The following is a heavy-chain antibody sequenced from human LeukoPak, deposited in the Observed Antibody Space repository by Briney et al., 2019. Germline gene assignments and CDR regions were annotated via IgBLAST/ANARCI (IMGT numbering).Heavy chain of an antibody. D-gene: IGHD5-18*01. Sequence: GASVKVSCKASGYTFTGYYMHWVRQAPGQGLEWMGWINPNSGGTNYAQKFQGRVTMTRDTSISTAYMELSRLRSDDTAVYYCARDSAPGDTYGFLGTDTWGEGALLTVSS. V-gene: IGHV1-2*02. CDR3: ARDSAPGDTYGFLGTDT. CDR1: GYTFTGYY. J-gene: IGHJ5*02. CDR2: INPNSGGT.